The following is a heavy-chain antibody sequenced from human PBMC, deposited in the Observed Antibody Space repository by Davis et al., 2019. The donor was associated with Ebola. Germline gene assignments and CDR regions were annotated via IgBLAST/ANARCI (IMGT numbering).Heavy chain of an antibody. CDR3: ARVGAAAGWYFDL. Sequence: PSETLSLTCTVSGGSISSGDYYWSWIRQPPGKGLEWIGYIYYSGSTNYNPSLKSRVTISVDTSKNQFSLKLSSVTAADTAVYYCARVGAAAGWYFDLWGRGTLVTVSS. CDR1: GGSISSGDYY. J-gene: IGHJ2*01. V-gene: IGHV4-61*08. CDR2: IYYSGST. D-gene: IGHD6-13*01.